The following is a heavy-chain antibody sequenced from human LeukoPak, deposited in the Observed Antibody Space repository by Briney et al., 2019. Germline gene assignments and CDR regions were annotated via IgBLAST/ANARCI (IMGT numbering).Heavy chain of an antibody. V-gene: IGHV3-23*01. CDR2: ISGDGATT. Sequence: GGSLRLSCAASEITFSRYAMSWVRQAPGKELEWVSGISGDGATTYYADSVKGRFTISRDNSKNTLIVQMNSLRAEDTAVYYCAQDPWGLAGFDSWGQGTLVTVSS. J-gene: IGHJ4*02. D-gene: IGHD6-19*01. CDR1: EITFSRYA. CDR3: AQDPWGLAGFDS.